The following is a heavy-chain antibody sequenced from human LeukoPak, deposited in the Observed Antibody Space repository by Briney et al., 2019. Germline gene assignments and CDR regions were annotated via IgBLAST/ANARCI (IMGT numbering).Heavy chain of an antibody. Sequence: SETLSLTCTVSGGSISSGDYYWSWIRQPPGKGLEWIGYNNYSASTYYNPSLKSRVTISVDTSKNQFSLKLSSVTAADTAVYYCARGRYDILTGYYTTGYYGMDVWGKGTTVTVSS. D-gene: IGHD3-9*01. CDR3: ARGRYDILTGYYTTGYYGMDV. CDR2: NNYSAST. V-gene: IGHV4-30-4*01. CDR1: GGSISSGDYY. J-gene: IGHJ6*04.